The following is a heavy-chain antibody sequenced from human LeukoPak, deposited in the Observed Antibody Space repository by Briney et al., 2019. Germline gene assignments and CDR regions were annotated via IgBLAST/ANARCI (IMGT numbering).Heavy chain of an antibody. CDR3: ARDYYGSGSLDY. J-gene: IGHJ4*02. CDR1: GYTFTGYY. CDR2: INPNSGGT. D-gene: IGHD3-10*01. V-gene: IGHV1-2*02. Sequence: ASVKVSCKASGYTFTGYYMRWVRQAPGQGLEWMGWINPNSGGTNYAQKFQGRVTMTRDTSISTAYMELSRLRSDDTAVYYCARDYYGSGSLDYWGQGTLVTVSS.